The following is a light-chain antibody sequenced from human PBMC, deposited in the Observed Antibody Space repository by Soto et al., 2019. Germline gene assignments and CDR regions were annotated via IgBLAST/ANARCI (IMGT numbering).Light chain of an antibody. CDR3: SSYRTFRPLAV. Sequence: QSVLTQPDSVSGSPGESITISCTGTNTDIGGYNYVSWYQQHPGKAPKLVIYDVSSRPSGVSSRFSGSKSGYTASLTISGLQAEDDAHYCCSSYRTFRPLAVFGTGTKVTDL. CDR1: NTDIGGYNY. CDR2: DVS. J-gene: IGLJ1*01. V-gene: IGLV2-14*03.